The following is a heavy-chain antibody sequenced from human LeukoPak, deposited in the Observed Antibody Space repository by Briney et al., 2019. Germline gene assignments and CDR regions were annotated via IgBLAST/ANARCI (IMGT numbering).Heavy chain of an antibody. J-gene: IGHJ4*02. CDR2: IYHSGST. D-gene: IGHD6-6*01. Sequence: PSQTLSLTCTVSGGSISSGGYYWSWIRQPPGKGLEWIGYIYHSGSTYYNPSLKSRVTISVDTSKNQFSLKLSSVTAADTAVYYCARDHPQGSSSSSLDYWGQGTLVTVSS. CDR1: GGSISSGGYY. CDR3: ARDHPQGSSSSSLDY. V-gene: IGHV4-30-2*01.